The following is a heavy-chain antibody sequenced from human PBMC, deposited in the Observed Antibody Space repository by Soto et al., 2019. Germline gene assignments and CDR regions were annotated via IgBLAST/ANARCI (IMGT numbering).Heavy chain of an antibody. D-gene: IGHD1-1*01. Sequence: EVQLVESGGGLVQPGGSLRLSCAASGFTFSSYSMNWVRQAPGKGLEWVSYISSSSSTIYYADSVKGRFTISRDNAKNSLYLQMNSLRAEDTAVYYCASEGLDNWNDGNWFDPRGQGTLVTVSS. V-gene: IGHV3-48*01. CDR2: ISSSSSTI. CDR3: ASEGLDNWNDGNWFDP. J-gene: IGHJ5*02. CDR1: GFTFSSYS.